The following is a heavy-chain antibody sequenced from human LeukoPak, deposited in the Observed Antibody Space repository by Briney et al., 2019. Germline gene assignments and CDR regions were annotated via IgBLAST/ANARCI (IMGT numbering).Heavy chain of an antibody. CDR2: IRYDGGNK. J-gene: IGHJ3*02. Sequence: GGSLRLSCVASGFSFSTYGINWVRQAPGKGLEWVAFIRYDGGNKYYADSVKGRFTISRDNSKNTLYLQMNSLRVEDTAVYYCAKALGSGSSYDALDIWGQGTTVTVSS. CDR1: GFSFSTYG. V-gene: IGHV3-30*02. CDR3: AKALGSGSSYDALDI. D-gene: IGHD1-26*01.